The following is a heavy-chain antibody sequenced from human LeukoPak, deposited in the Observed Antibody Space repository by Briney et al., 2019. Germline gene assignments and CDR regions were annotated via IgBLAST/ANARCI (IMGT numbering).Heavy chain of an antibody. V-gene: IGHV3-23*01. CDR1: GFTFSSYA. Sequence: QPGGSLRLSCAASGFTFSSYAMSWVRQAPGKGLEWVSAISGSGGSTYYADSVKGRFTISRDNSKNTLYLQMNSLRAEDTAVYYCAKSESSSWYRGYYFDYWGQGTLVTVSS. J-gene: IGHJ4*02. CDR2: ISGSGGST. CDR3: AKSESSSWYRGYYFDY. D-gene: IGHD6-13*01.